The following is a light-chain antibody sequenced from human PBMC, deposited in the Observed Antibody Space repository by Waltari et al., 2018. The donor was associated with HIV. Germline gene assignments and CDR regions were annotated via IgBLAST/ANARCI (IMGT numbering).Light chain of an antibody. CDR2: AAS. J-gene: IGKJ2*01. V-gene: IGKV1-39*01. Sequence: DIQMTQSPSSLSASVGERVTITCRASQSISSYLIWYQQKPGKAPKLLIYAASSLQSGVPSRFSGSGSGTDFTLTISSLQPEDFATYYCQQSYSTPPTFGQGTKLEIK. CDR3: QQSYSTPPT. CDR1: QSISSY.